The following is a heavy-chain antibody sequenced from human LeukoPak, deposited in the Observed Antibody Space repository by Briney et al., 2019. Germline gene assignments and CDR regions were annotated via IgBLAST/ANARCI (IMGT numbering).Heavy chain of an antibody. J-gene: IGHJ3*02. CDR2: INPNSGGT. CDR1: GYTFTGYY. Sequence: GASVKVSCKASGYTFTGYYMHWVRQAPGQGLEWMGRINPNSGGTNYAQKFQGRVTMTRDTSISTAYMELSRLRSDDTAVFYCARGIVATIGAFDIWGQGTMVTVSS. D-gene: IGHD5-12*01. CDR3: ARGIVATIGAFDI. V-gene: IGHV1-2*06.